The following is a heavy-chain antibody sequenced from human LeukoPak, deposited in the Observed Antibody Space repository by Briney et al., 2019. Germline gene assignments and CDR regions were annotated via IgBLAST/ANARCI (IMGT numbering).Heavy chain of an antibody. Sequence: PGGSLRLSCAASGFTFSSYAMSWVRQAPGKGLEWVSAISGSGGSTYYADSVKGRFSISRDNSKNTLYLQMNSLRAEDTAVYYCARDRGADRIAGWFDPWGQGTLVTVSS. CDR2: ISGSGGST. CDR1: GFTFSSYA. CDR3: ARDRGADRIAGWFDP. J-gene: IGHJ5*02. D-gene: IGHD3-10*01. V-gene: IGHV3-23*01.